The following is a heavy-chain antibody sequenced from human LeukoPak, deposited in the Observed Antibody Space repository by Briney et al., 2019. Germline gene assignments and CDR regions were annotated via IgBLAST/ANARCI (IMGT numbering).Heavy chain of an antibody. CDR3: ARWNSGGDY. CDR1: GGPISGYH. Sequence: PETLSLTCSVSGGPISGYHWSWIRQPPGKGLEWIGYIYYSGTSETTNYNPSLKSRVTISVHTSKNQFSLDLSSVTAADTAVYYCARWNSGGDYWGQGTLVTVSS. CDR2: IYYSGTSETT. V-gene: IGHV4-59*01. D-gene: IGHD1/OR15-1a*01. J-gene: IGHJ4*02.